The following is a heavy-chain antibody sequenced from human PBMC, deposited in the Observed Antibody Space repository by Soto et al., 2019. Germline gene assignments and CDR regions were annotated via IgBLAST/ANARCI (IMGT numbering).Heavy chain of an antibody. V-gene: IGHV4-4*02. CDR3: AYSTGWYRHDV. CDR1: GDSISSPKW. CDR2: LLHGGTT. J-gene: IGHJ3*01. Sequence: QVQLQESGPGLVKPSGTLSLTCAVSGDSISSPKWWTWLRQPPGKGLEWIGDLLHGGTTNYNPSLKXXVTFSVGTSQHQFSLHLTSVTAADAAIYYCAYSTGWYRHDVWGQGTSVTVSS. D-gene: IGHD6-19*01.